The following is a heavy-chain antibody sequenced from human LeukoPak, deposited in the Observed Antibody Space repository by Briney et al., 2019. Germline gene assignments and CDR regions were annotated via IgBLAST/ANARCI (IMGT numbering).Heavy chain of an antibody. D-gene: IGHD5-24*01. CDR1: GFTFSSYW. CDR3: ARDESRDGYNLGFDY. Sequence: GGSLRLSCAASGFTFSSYWMHWVRQAPGKGLVWVSRINSDGSSTSYADSVKGRFTISRDNAKNTLYLQMNSLRVEDTAVYYCARDESRDGYNLGFDYWGQGTLVTVSS. J-gene: IGHJ4*02. V-gene: IGHV3-74*01. CDR2: INSDGSST.